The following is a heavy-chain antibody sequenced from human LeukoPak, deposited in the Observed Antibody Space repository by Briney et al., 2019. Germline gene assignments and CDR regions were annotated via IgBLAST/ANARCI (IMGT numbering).Heavy chain of an antibody. J-gene: IGHJ4*02. CDR3: ARGSYRYTNDY. V-gene: IGHV1-3*01. CDR1: GGTFSSYA. CDR2: INAGNGNT. D-gene: IGHD3-16*02. Sequence: ASVKVSCKASGGTFSSYAIHWVRQAPGQRLEWMGWINAGNGNTKYSQKFQGRVTITRDTSASTAYMALSSLRSEDTAVYYCARGSYRYTNDYWGQGTLVTVSS.